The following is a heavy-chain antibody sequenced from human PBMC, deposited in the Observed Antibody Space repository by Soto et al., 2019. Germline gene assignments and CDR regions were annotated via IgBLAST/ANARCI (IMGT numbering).Heavy chain of an antibody. D-gene: IGHD1-26*01. V-gene: IGHV4-4*07. CDR2: IFINGNT. J-gene: IGHJ4*02. Sequence: PSETLSLTCTVSSGSVSTYYWSWIRQPAGKGLEWIGRIFINGNTNYNPSLRSRVTMSVDTSKGQFSLNLTSVTAGDTAVYFCARSGGSYNFDSWGQGILVTVSS. CDR1: SGSVSTYY. CDR3: ARSGGSYNFDS.